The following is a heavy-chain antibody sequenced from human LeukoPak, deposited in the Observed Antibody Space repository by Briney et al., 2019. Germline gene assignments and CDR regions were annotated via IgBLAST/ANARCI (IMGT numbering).Heavy chain of an antibody. CDR2: INPTGGST. CDR1: GYTFPSYF. CDR3: ARSGGWLANWFDP. J-gene: IGHJ5*02. Sequence: GASVKVSCKASGYTFPSYFMHWVRQAPGQGLEWMGIINPTGGSTTYAQKFQGRVTMTRDTSTSTVYMELSSLRSEDTAVYYCARSGGWLANWFDPWGQGTLVTVSS. V-gene: IGHV1-46*01. D-gene: IGHD6-19*01.